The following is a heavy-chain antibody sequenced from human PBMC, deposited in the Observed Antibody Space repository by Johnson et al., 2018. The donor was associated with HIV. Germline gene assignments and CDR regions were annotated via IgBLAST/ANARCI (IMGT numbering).Heavy chain of an antibody. Sequence: QVQLMESGGGVVQPGRSLRLSCAASGFTFSTYGMHWVRQAPGKWLEWVAVMWYDGSNKYYADSVKGRFTVSRDNSKNTLYLQMDSLRTEDTAVYYCAKELPPNSSGYYPYDAFDIWGQGTTVTVSS. D-gene: IGHD3-22*01. J-gene: IGHJ3*02. CDR2: MWYDGSNK. CDR1: GFTFSTYG. V-gene: IGHV3-33*06. CDR3: AKELPPNSSGYYPYDAFDI.